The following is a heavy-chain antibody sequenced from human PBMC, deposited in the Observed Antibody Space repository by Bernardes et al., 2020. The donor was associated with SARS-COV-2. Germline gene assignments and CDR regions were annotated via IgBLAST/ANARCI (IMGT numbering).Heavy chain of an antibody. CDR1: GSTFTCYD. J-gene: IGHJ4*02. V-gene: IGHV1-8*01. CDR3: ARGRRGIVGATVYYFDY. Sequence: ASVKVSCKASGSTFTCYDINWVRQATGQGLEWMGWLNPNSGNTGYAQKFQGRVTMTRNTSISTAYMELSSLRSEDTAVYYCARGRRGIVGATVYYFDYWGQGTLVTVSS. CDR2: LNPNSGNT. D-gene: IGHD1-26*01.